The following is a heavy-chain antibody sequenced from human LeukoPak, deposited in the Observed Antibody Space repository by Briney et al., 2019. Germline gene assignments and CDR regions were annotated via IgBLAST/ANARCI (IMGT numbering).Heavy chain of an antibody. V-gene: IGHV4-30-4*01. J-gene: IGHJ4*02. CDR3: ARDSSGYQGFDY. Sequence: SQTLSLTCTVSGGSISSGDYYWRWIRQPPGKGLEWIGYIYYSGSTYYNPSLKSRVTISVDTSKNQFSLKLSSVTAADTAVYYCARDSSGYQGFDYWGQGTLVTVSS. CDR1: GGSISSGDYY. CDR2: IYYSGST. D-gene: IGHD3-22*01.